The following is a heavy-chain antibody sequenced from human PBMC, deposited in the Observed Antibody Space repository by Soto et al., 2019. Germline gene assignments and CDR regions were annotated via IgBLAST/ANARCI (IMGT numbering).Heavy chain of an antibody. D-gene: IGHD3-3*01. CDR2: IYYSGST. CDR1: GGSISSYY. V-gene: IGHV4-59*13. J-gene: IGHJ6*02. Sequence: PSETLSLTCTVSGGSISSYYWSWIRQPPGMGLEWIGYIYYSGSTNYNPSLKSRVTISVETSKNQFSLKLSSVTAADTAVYYCARAGRGVVITGYYGMDVWGQGTTVTVSS. CDR3: ARAGRGVVITGYYGMDV.